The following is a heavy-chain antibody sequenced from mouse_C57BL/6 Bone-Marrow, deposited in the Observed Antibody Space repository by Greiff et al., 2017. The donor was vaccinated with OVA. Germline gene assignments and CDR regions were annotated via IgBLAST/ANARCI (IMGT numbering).Heavy chain of an antibody. CDR3: ASSYSNSWYFDV. Sequence: QVQLQQPGAELVKPGASVKMSCKASGYTFTSYWITWVKQRPGQGLEWIGDIYPGSGSTTYNEKFKSKATLTVDTSSSTAYMQLSSLTSEDSAVYCCASSYSNSWYFDVWGTGTTVTVSS. CDR2: IYPGSGST. J-gene: IGHJ1*03. CDR1: GYTFTSYW. D-gene: IGHD2-5*01. V-gene: IGHV1-55*01.